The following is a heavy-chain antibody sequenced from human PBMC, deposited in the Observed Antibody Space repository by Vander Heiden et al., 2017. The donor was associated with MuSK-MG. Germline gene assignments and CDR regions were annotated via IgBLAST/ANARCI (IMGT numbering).Heavy chain of an antibody. D-gene: IGHD5-12*01. V-gene: IGHV1-69*01. CDR1: GGTFSSYA. J-gene: IGHJ4*02. CDR3: ARVAGPNIGATMGYFDY. CDR2: IIPIFGTA. Sequence: QVQLVQSGAEVKKPGSSVKVSCKASGGTFSSYAISWVRQAPGQGLEWMGGIIPIFGTANYAQKFQGRVTITADESTSTAYMELSSLRSEDTAVDYCARVAGPNIGATMGYFDYWGQGTLVTVSS.